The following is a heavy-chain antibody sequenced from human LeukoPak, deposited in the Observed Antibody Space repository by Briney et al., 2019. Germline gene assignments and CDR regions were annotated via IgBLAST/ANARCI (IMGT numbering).Heavy chain of an antibody. Sequence: SETLSLTCTVSGGSISSYYWSWIRQPPGKGLELIGYIYYSGSTNYNPSLKSRVTISVDTSKNQFSLKLSSVTAADSAVYYCARQAGTGYFDYWGQGTLVTVSS. CDR2: IYYSGST. CDR1: GGSISSYY. CDR3: ARQAGTGYFDY. D-gene: IGHD3-10*01. J-gene: IGHJ4*02. V-gene: IGHV4-59*01.